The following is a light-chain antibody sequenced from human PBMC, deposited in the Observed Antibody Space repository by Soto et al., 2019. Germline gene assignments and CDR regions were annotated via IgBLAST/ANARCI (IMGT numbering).Light chain of an antibody. CDR3: QQYGSSGVT. CDR1: QGISSY. V-gene: IGKV1-9*01. Sequence: IQLTQSPTSLSASVGDRVTITCRASQGISSYLAWYQQKPGKAPKLLIYGTSTRATGIADRFSGSGSGTDFTLTISRLEPEDFAVYYCQQYGSSGVTFGPGTKVDIK. CDR2: GTS. J-gene: IGKJ3*01.